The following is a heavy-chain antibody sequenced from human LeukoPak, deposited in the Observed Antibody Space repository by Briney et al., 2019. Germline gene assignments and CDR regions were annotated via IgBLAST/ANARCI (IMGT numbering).Heavy chain of an antibody. CDR1: GFTFSTLG. V-gene: IGHV3-21*01. D-gene: IGHD2-2*01. Sequence: PGGSLRLSCAASGFTFSTLGMHWVRQAPGKGLEWVSSISSSSSYIYYADSVKGRFTISRDNAKNSLYLQMNSLRAEDTAVYYCARDFPYCSSTSCYADYWGQGTLVTVSS. CDR3: ARDFPYCSSTSCYADY. CDR2: ISSSSSYI. J-gene: IGHJ4*02.